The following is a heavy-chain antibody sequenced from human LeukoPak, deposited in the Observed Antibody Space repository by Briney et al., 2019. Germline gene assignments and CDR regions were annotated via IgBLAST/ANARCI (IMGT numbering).Heavy chain of an antibody. V-gene: IGHV3-30*02. CDR1: GFTFTTYG. Sequence: GGSLRLSCAASGFTFTTYGMHWVRQAPGKGLEWVACIYPDGTNKDYADSVKGRFIISRDNSKNTLFLQMNSLRAEDTAVYYCAYSIAVAGSFDYWGQGTLVTVSS. CDR2: IYPDGTNK. CDR3: AYSIAVAGSFDY. D-gene: IGHD6-19*01. J-gene: IGHJ4*02.